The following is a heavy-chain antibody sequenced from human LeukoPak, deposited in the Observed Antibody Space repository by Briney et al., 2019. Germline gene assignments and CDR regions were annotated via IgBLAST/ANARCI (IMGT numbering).Heavy chain of an antibody. Sequence: GGSLRLSCTASGLTFGDYAMSWLRQAPGKGLEWVGFIRSKAYGETADYAASVKGRFTISRDDSKAIAYLQMNSLKTEDTAVYHCTRDRGAYNLYDYWGQGTLVTVSS. D-gene: IGHD1-1*01. CDR1: GLTFGDYA. CDR2: IRSKAYGETA. J-gene: IGHJ4*02. V-gene: IGHV3-49*03. CDR3: TRDRGAYNLYDY.